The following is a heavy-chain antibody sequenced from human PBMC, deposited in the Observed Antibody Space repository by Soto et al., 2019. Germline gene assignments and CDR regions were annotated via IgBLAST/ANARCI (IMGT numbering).Heavy chain of an antibody. CDR2: ISYDEIDK. CDR3: AGRSGSSDY. V-gene: IGHV3-30*04. D-gene: IGHD3-10*01. J-gene: IGHJ4*02. CDR1: GFTCSNYT. Sequence: GGSLRLSCSSSGFTCSNYTMHCVRQSPVKGLEWVALISYDEIDKYFADAVKCLFTMSRDNSKNTLYLQMDSLRAEDTAVYYCAGRSGSSDYWGRGTLVTVCS.